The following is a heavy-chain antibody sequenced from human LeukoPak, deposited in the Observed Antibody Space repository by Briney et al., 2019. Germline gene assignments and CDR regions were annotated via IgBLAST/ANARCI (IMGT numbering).Heavy chain of an antibody. CDR3: ARVAYSSGWLYFQH. D-gene: IGHD6-19*01. Sequence: GASVKVSCKVSGYTLTQLSMHWVRQAPGKGLEWMGGFDPADGKTIYAQKFQGRVTMTEDTSTDTAYMELSSLRSEDTAVYYCARVAYSSGWLYFQHWGQGTLVTVSS. CDR1: GYTLTQLS. J-gene: IGHJ1*01. CDR2: FDPADGKT. V-gene: IGHV1-24*01.